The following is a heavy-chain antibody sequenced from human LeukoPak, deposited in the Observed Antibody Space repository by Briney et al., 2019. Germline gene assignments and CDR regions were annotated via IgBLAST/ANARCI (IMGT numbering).Heavy chain of an antibody. V-gene: IGHV3-48*04. J-gene: IGHJ6*02. Sequence: PGGSLRLSCAASGFTFSSYAMSWVRQAPGKGLEWVSYISSSSSTIYYADSVKGRFTISRDNAKNSLYLQMNSLRAEDTAVYYCARDSEDILTGYHPTYGMDVWGQGTTVTVSS. D-gene: IGHD3-9*01. CDR2: ISSSSSTI. CDR1: GFTFSSYA. CDR3: ARDSEDILTGYHPTYGMDV.